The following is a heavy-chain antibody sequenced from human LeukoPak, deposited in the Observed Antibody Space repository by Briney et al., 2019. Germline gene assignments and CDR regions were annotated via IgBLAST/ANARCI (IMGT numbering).Heavy chain of an antibody. Sequence: GGSLRLSCAVSGFTFSDYWVTWVRQNPGKGLEFVANINQDGSVKNYVDSVKGRFTISRDNAKNSLYLQMSSLGVDDTATYYCARDPGFSSFGYWGQGALVTVSS. V-gene: IGHV3-7*01. CDR1: GFTFSDYW. CDR2: INQDGSVK. D-gene: IGHD3-3*02. J-gene: IGHJ4*02. CDR3: ARDPGFSSFGY.